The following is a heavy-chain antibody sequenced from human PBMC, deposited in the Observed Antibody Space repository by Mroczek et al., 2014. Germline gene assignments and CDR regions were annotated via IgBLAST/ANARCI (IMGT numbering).Heavy chain of an antibody. D-gene: IGHD3-9*01. V-gene: IGHV3-30-3*01. J-gene: IGHJ2*01. CDR1: GFTFSSYA. Sequence: SGGGVVQPGRSLRLSCAASGFTFSSYAMHWVRQAPGKGLEWVAVISYDGSNKYYADSVKGRFTISRDNSKNTLYLQMNSLRAEDTAVYYCARDSPYYDILTGYVWGVQGDWYFDLWGRGTLVTVSS. CDR2: ISYDGSNK. CDR3: ARDSPYYDILTGYVWGVQGDWYFDL.